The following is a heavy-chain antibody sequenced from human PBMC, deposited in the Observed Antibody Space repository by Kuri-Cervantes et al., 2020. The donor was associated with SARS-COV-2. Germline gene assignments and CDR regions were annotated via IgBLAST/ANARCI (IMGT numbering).Heavy chain of an antibody. CDR1: GGSISSGSYY. D-gene: IGHD6-25*01. V-gene: IGHV4-61*09. Sequence: SETLSLTCTVSGGSISSGSYYWSWIRQPAGKGLEWIGHIYTSGSTNYNPSLKSRVTISVDTSKNQFSLKLSSVTAADTAVYYCARQEAAATVLYYYYMDVWGKGTTVTVSS. CDR3: ARQEAAATVLYYYYMDV. CDR2: IYTSGST. J-gene: IGHJ6*03.